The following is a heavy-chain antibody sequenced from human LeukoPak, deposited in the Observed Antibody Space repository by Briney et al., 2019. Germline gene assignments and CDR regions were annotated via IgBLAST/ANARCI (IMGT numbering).Heavy chain of an antibody. D-gene: IGHD5-18*01. CDR3: ARPRGGYSYAFDI. Sequence: HGESLKISCKGSGYSFNRYWIAWVRQMPGKGLEWMGIIYPGDSDTRYSPSFQGQVTISADKSISTAYLQWSSLKASDTAMYYCARPRGGYSYAFDIWGQGTMVTVSS. CDR2: IYPGDSDT. J-gene: IGHJ3*02. V-gene: IGHV5-51*01. CDR1: GYSFNRYW.